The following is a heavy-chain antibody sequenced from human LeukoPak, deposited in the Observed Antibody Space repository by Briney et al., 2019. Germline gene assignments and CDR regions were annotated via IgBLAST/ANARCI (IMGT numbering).Heavy chain of an antibody. Sequence: ASVKVSCKSSGYTFTNYGITWVRQAPGQGLEWVGWISGYQGSTKYAQNFQGRVTMTIDTSTSTAYMDLRSLRSDDTAIYFCARSDLSTITGEPFNYWGQGTLVAVSS. CDR1: GYTFTNYG. V-gene: IGHV1-18*01. D-gene: IGHD5-24*01. J-gene: IGHJ4*02. CDR3: ARSDLSTITGEPFNY. CDR2: ISGYQGST.